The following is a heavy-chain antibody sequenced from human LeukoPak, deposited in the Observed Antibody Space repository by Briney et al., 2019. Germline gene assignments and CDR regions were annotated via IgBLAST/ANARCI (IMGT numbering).Heavy chain of an antibody. D-gene: IGHD2-21*01. Sequence: PGGSLRLSCAASGFTFSTSWMSWVRQAPGKGWEWVANIKADGSVKHYVDSMEGRFSISRDNARSSLYLQMNSLRAEDTAVYYCVRDSDYQRNSGGRYAHYDALDIWGHGTMVTVSS. V-gene: IGHV3-7*01. CDR2: IKADGSVK. J-gene: IGHJ3*02. CDR1: GFTFSTSW. CDR3: VRDSDYQRNSGGRYAHYDALDI.